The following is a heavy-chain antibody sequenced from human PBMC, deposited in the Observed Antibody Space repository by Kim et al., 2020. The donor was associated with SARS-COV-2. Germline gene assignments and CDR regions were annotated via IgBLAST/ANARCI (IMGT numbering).Heavy chain of an antibody. CDR3: ARVGIAAAGTGWYFDL. J-gene: IGHJ2*01. Sequence: SVKCQFTISRDNAKNSLYLQMNSLGAEDTAVYYCARVGIAAAGTGWYFDLWGRGTLVTVSS. V-gene: IGHV3-11*05. D-gene: IGHD6-13*01.